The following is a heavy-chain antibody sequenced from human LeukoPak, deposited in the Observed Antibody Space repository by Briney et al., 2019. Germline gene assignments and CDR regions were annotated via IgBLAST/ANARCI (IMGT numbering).Heavy chain of an antibody. Sequence: GGSLRLSCAASGFTFSSYGMHWVRQAPGKGLEWVAVISYDGSNKYYADSVKGRFTISRDTSKNTLYLQMNSLRAEDTAVYYCARGIRYFDYWGQGTLVTVSS. CDR3: ARGIRYFDY. CDR2: ISYDGSNK. J-gene: IGHJ4*02. V-gene: IGHV3-30*03. CDR1: GFTFSSYG.